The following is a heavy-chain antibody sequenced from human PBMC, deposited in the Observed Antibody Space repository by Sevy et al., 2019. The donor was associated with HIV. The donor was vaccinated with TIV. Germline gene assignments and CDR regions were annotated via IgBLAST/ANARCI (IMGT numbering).Heavy chain of an antibody. CDR1: GGSISSSSYY. CDR3: ARPIRASSRVQGAFDY. J-gene: IGHJ4*02. V-gene: IGHV4-39*01. CDR2: IYYSGST. Sequence: SETLSLTCTVSGGSISSSSYYWGWIRQPPGKGLEWIGSIYYSGSTYYNPSLKSRVTISVDTSKNQFSLKLSSVTAADTAVYYCARPIRASSRVQGAFDYWGQGTLVTVSS. D-gene: IGHD1-1*01.